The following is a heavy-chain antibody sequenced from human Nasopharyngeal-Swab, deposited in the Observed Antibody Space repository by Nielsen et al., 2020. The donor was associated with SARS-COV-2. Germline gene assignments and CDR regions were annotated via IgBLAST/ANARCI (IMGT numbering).Heavy chain of an antibody. Sequence: SLTRYWAGVGLTFSNYGMHWDRQAPGKGLEWVAVISYDGSNKYYADSVKGRFTISRDNSKNTLYLQMNSLRAEDTAVYYCARGPWKQWLVLLVASPFDYWGQGTLVTVSS. CDR3: ARGPWKQWLVLLVASPFDY. CDR1: GLTFSNYG. V-gene: IGHV3-30*03. CDR2: ISYDGSNK. D-gene: IGHD6-19*01. J-gene: IGHJ4*02.